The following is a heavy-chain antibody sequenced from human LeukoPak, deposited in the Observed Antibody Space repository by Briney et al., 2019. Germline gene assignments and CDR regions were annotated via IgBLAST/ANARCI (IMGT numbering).Heavy chain of an antibody. V-gene: IGHV1-8*01. J-gene: IGHJ3*02. CDR3: ARDGRGAAAADDPLDI. CDR1: GYTFTNHG. CDR2: MNPNSGST. Sequence: GASVKVSCKASGYTFTNHGFNWMRQATGQGLEWMGWMNPNSGSTGYAQKFQGRVTMTRDTSLSTAYMELSSLTSDDTAVYYCARDGRGAAAADDPLDIWGQGTTVTVSS. D-gene: IGHD6-13*01.